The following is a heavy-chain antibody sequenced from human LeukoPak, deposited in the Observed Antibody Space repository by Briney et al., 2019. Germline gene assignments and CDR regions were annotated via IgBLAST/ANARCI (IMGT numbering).Heavy chain of an antibody. V-gene: IGHV3-30*04. D-gene: IGHD3-16*01. CDR2: ISYDGNNK. Sequence: GGSLRLSCAASGFTFSSYAMRWVRQAPGKGLEWVAVISYDGNNKYYADSVKGRFTISRDNSKNTLYLQMNSLRAEDTAVYYCARDRRNVGDYWGQGTLVTVSS. J-gene: IGHJ4*02. CDR3: ARDRRNVGDY. CDR1: GFTFSSYA.